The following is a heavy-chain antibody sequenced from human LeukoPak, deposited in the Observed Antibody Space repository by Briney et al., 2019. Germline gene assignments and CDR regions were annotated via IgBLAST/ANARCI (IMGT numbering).Heavy chain of an antibody. CDR2: INHSGST. D-gene: IGHD2-2*01. Sequence: SETLSLTCAVYGGSFSGYYWSWIRQPPGKGLEWIGEINHSGSTNYNPSLKSRVTISVDTSKNQFSLKLTSVTAADTAVYCCARSLGAQLPPIHWGQGTLVTVSS. J-gene: IGHJ4*02. V-gene: IGHV4-34*01. CDR1: GGSFSGYY. CDR3: ARSLGAQLPPIH.